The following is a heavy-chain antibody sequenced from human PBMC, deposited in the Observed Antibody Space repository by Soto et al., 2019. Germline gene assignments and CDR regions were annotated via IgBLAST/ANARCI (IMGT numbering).Heavy chain of an antibody. J-gene: IGHJ4*02. V-gene: IGHV3-23*01. CDR3: AKDCRRLAVTGSAFDS. CDR2: ISGSGGHS. D-gene: IGHD6-19*01. Sequence: GGSLRLSCAASGFTFNDYAMAWVRQAPGQGLEWVSSISGSGGHSSYVDSVRGRFTISRGNVNNILSLDMSDLRAEDTALYYCAKDCRRLAVTGSAFDSWGQGALVTVSS. CDR1: GFTFNDYA.